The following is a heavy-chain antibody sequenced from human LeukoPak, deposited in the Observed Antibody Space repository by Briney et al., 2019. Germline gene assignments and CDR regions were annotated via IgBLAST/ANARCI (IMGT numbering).Heavy chain of an antibody. CDR2: IYYTGST. V-gene: IGHV4-31*03. CDR1: GGSIIRGDSY. J-gene: IGHJ5*02. D-gene: IGHD2-2*02. Sequence: PSETLSLTCTVSGGSIIRGDSYWSWIRQHPGRGLEWIGFIYYTGSTYYNPSLGSRVSMSLDTSENQFSLRLSSVTAADTAVYYCARVHCSSTSCYRLDPWGQGTLVTVSS. CDR3: ARVHCSSTSCYRLDP.